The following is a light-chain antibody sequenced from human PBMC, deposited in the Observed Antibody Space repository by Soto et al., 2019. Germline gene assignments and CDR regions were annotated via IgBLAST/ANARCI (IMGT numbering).Light chain of an antibody. Sequence: QSVLTQPPSASGSPGQSVTISCTGTSSDVGGYNYVSWYQQHPGEAPKLMIYEVSKRPSGVPDRFSGSKSGNTASLTVSGLQAEDEADYYCNSYAAGDNWVFGGGTKVTVL. CDR2: EVS. CDR1: SSDVGGYNY. CDR3: NSYAAGDNWV. J-gene: IGLJ3*02. V-gene: IGLV2-8*01.